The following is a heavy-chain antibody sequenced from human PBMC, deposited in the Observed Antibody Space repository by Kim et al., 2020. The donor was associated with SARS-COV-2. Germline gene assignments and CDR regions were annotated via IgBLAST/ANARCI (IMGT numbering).Heavy chain of an antibody. CDR3: ARHLRVEMVSFMAFDY. J-gene: IGHJ4*01. Sequence: SETLSLTCTVSGGSISSYYWSWIRQPPGKGLEWIGYIYYSGSTNYNPSLKSRVTISVDTSKNQLSLRLSSGTAADTAVYYFARHLRVEMVSFMAFDYWG. CDR1: GGSISSYY. CDR2: IYYSGST. D-gene: IGHD3-3*02. V-gene: IGHV4-59*08.